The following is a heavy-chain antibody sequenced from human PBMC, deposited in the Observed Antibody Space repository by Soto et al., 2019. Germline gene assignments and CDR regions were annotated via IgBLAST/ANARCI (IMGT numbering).Heavy chain of an antibody. J-gene: IGHJ4*02. V-gene: IGHV1-69*04. Sequence: GASVKVSCKASGGTFSSYTISWVRQAPGQGLEWMGRIIPILGIANYAQKFQGRVTITADKSTSTAYMELSSLRSEDTAVYYCARDLPPHYYYDSSGYFDYWGQGTLVTVPQ. CDR2: IIPILGIA. CDR1: GGTFSSYT. CDR3: ARDLPPHYYYDSSGYFDY. D-gene: IGHD3-22*01.